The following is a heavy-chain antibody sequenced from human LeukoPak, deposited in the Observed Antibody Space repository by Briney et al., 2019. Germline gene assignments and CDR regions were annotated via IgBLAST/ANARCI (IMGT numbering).Heavy chain of an antibody. CDR2: INHSGST. CDR1: SGSFSGYY. J-gene: IGHJ5*02. Sequence: PSETLSLTCAVYSGSFSGYYWSWIPQPPGKGLEWIGEINHSGSTNYNPSLKSRITISVDTSKNQFSLKLSSVTAADTAVYYCAGNYGGNASEPTPTLYNWFDPWGQGTLVTVSS. D-gene: IGHD2-15*01. V-gene: IGHV4-34*01. CDR3: AGNYGGNASEPTPTLYNWFDP.